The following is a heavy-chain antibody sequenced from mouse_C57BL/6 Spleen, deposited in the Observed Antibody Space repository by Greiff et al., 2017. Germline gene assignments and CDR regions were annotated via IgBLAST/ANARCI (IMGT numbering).Heavy chain of an antibody. Sequence: EVQLVESGGGLVKPGGSLKLSCAASGFTFSDYGMHWVRQAPEKGLEWVAYISSGGSTLYYADTVKGRFTISRDNAKTTRFLQMPSLRSEDTAMYYCARAHYYGSSWFAYWGQGTLVTVSA. J-gene: IGHJ3*01. CDR3: ARAHYYGSSWFAY. CDR1: GFTFSDYG. V-gene: IGHV5-17*01. D-gene: IGHD1-1*01. CDR2: ISSGGSTL.